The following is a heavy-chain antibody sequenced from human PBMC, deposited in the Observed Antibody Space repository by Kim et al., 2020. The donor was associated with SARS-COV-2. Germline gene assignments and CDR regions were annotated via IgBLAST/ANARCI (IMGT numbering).Heavy chain of an antibody. CDR3: ASYVGYGSGSSAFDI. J-gene: IGHJ3*02. CDR1: GFTFSDYY. Sequence: GGSLRLSCAASGFTFSDYYMSWIRQAPGKGLEWVSYISSSGSTIYYADSVKGRFTISRDNAKNSLYLQMNSLRAEDTAVYYCASYVGYGSGSSAFDIWGQGTMVTVSS. D-gene: IGHD3-10*01. CDR2: ISSSGSTI. V-gene: IGHV3-11*01.